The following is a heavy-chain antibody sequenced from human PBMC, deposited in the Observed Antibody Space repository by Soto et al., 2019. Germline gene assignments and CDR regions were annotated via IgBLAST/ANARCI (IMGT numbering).Heavy chain of an antibody. D-gene: IGHD2-2*01. CDR3: ATCSSTSCPLVAGMDV. Sequence: GASVKVSCKVSGYTLTELSMHWVRQAPGKGLEWMGGFDPEDGETIYAQKFQGRVTMTEDTSTDTAYMELSSLRSEDTAVYYCATCSSTSCPLVAGMDVWGQGTTVTVSS. CDR1: GYTLTELS. CDR2: FDPEDGET. J-gene: IGHJ6*02. V-gene: IGHV1-24*01.